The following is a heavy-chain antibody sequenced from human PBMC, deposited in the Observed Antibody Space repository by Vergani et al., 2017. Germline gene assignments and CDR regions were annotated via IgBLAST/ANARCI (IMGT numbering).Heavy chain of an antibody. CDR3: TRPTGWGIAAGGTGDAFDI. Sequence: EVQLVQSGAEVKKPGESLKISCKGSGYSFTSYWIGWVRQMPGKGLEWMGIIYPGDSDTRYSPSFQGQVTISADKSISTAYLQWSSLKASGTAMYYCTRPTGWGIAAGGTGDAFDIWGQGTMVTVSS. D-gene: IGHD6-13*01. J-gene: IGHJ3*02. CDR1: GYSFTSYW. V-gene: IGHV5-51*01. CDR2: IYPGDSDT.